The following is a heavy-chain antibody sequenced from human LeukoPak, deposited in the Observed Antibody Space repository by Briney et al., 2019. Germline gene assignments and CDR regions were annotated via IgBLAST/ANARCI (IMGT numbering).Heavy chain of an antibody. V-gene: IGHV4-39*01. Sequence: SETLSLTCTVSGGSMSSSSYYWGWIRQPPGKGLEWIGSIYYSGSTYYNPSLKSRVTISVDTSKNQLSLRLSSVTAADAAVYYCARLRLSGYCSGTSCFNYYYYGMDVWGQGTTVTVSS. CDR2: IYYSGST. CDR3: ARLRLSGYCSGTSCFNYYYYGMDV. D-gene: IGHD2-2*01. CDR1: GGSMSSSSYY. J-gene: IGHJ6*02.